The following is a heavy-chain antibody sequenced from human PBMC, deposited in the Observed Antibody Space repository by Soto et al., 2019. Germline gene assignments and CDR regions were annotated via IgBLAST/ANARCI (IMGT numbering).Heavy chain of an antibody. CDR2: INSDGSST. D-gene: IGHD3-10*01. J-gene: IGHJ4*02. CDR3: VREDYYGSGSPDY. V-gene: IGHV3-74*01. CDR1: EFTFSSYW. Sequence: GSLRLSCAASEFTFSSYWMHWVRQAPGKGLVWVSRINSDGSSTNYADSVRGRFTISRDNAKDSLYLQMDSLRPEDTAVYYCVREDYYGSGSPDYWGRGTLVTVSS.